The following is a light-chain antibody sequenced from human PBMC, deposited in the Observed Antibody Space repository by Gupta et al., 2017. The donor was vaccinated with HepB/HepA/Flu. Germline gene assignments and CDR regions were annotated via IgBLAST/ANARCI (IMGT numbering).Light chain of an antibody. CDR2: GKN. J-gene: IGLJ2*01. CDR3: NSRDSSGNLVV. Sequence: ELXXXXXXSXXLGQXXRITCQGDSLRSYYASWYQQKPGQAPVLVIYGKNNRPSGIPDRFSGSSSGNTASLTITGAQAEDEADYYCNSRDSSGNLVVFGGGTKLTVL. V-gene: IGLV3-19*01. CDR1: SLRSYY.